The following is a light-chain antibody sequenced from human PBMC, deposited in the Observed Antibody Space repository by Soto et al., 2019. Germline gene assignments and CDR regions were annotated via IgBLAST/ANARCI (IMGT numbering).Light chain of an antibody. CDR3: QHMRT. J-gene: IGKJ1*01. CDR2: DAS. CDR1: QSINNW. V-gene: IGKV1-5*01. Sequence: DIQMTQSPSTLSASIGDRVTITCRASQSINNWIAWYQQKPGKAPKFLIYDASTLESGVPSRFSGSGFGTEFSLTISSLQPDDFGSYYYQHMRTFGQGTKVEMK.